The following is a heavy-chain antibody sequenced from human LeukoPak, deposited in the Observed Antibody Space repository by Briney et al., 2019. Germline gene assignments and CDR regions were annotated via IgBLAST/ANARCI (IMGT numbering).Heavy chain of an antibody. CDR2: TYYRSKWYN. CDR1: GDSVSSNSAA. J-gene: IGHJ4*02. D-gene: IGHD3-22*01. Sequence: SQTLSLTCAISGDSVSSNSAAWNWIRQSPSRGLEWLGRTYYRSKWYNDYAASVKSRITINPDTSKNQFSLQLNSVTPEDTAVYYCAREAYYYDSSGYYSCYDYWGQGTLVTVSS. V-gene: IGHV6-1*01. CDR3: AREAYYYDSSGYYSCYDY.